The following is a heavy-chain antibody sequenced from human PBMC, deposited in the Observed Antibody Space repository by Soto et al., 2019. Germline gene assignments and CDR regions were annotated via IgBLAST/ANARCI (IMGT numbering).Heavy chain of an antibody. CDR3: TTLHDLAGGRYYYGMDV. V-gene: IGHV5-51*01. Sequence: AESLKISCKGSGYSFTSYWIGWVRQMPGKGLEWVGIIYPGDSDTRYSPSFQGQVTISADKSISTAYLQWSSLKASDTAMYYCTTLHDLAGGRYYYGMDVWGQGTTVTVSS. CDR1: GYSFTSYW. J-gene: IGHJ6*02. CDR2: IYPGDSDT.